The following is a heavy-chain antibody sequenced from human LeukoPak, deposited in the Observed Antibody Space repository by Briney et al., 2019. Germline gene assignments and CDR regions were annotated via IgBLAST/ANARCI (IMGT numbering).Heavy chain of an antibody. V-gene: IGHV3-7*01. J-gene: IGHJ4*02. Sequence: GGSLRLSCAASGFTFTNYWMSWVRQAPGKGLEWVANIKKDGSEKYYVDSVKGRFTISRDNAKISLYLQMNSLRVEDTAVYYYARDVKGGNFDYWGQGTLVTVSS. CDR3: ARDVKGGNFDY. D-gene: IGHD3-16*01. CDR1: GFTFTNYW. CDR2: IKKDGSEK.